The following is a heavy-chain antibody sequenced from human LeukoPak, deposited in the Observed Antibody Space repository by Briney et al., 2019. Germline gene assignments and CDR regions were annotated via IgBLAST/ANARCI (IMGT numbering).Heavy chain of an antibody. CDR1: GGSISSYY. CDR3: ARENYGGNSDDAFDI. D-gene: IGHD4-23*01. Sequence: SETLSLTCTVYGGSISSYYWSWIRQPPGKGLEWIGYIYYSGSTNYNPSLKSRVTISVDTSKNQFSLKLSSVTAADTAIYYCARENYGGNSDDAFDIWGQGTMVTVSS. CDR2: IYYSGST. J-gene: IGHJ3*02. V-gene: IGHV4-59*01.